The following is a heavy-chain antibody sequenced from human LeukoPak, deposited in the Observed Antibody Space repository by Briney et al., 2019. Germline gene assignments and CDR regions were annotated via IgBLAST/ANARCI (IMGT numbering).Heavy chain of an antibody. CDR2: IYYSGSA. V-gene: IGHV4-59*12. J-gene: IGHJ4*02. D-gene: IGHD3-3*01. CDR1: GGSISSYY. Sequence: PSETLSLTCTVSGGSISSYYWSWIRQPPGKGLEWIGSIYYSGSAYYNPSLKSRVTKAVDTSKNQFSLKLSSVTAADTAVYYCASYFDFWSAYRDWGQGTLVTISS. CDR3: ASYFDFWSAYRD.